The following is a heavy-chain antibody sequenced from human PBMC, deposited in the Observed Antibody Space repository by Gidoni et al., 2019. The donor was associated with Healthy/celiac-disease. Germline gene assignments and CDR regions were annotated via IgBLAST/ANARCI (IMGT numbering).Heavy chain of an antibody. CDR2: ISSSSSTR. D-gene: IGHD3-22*01. CDR3: ARGYYYDSSGGSYFDY. J-gene: IGHJ4*02. CDR1: AFTFSSYS. Sequence: EVQLVESGGGLVQPGGSLRLSCAASAFTFSSYSMNWVRQAPGKGLEGGSDISSSSSTRYYADSVKGRFTISRDNAKNSLYLQMNSLRDEDTAVYYCARGYYYDSSGGSYFDYWGQGTLVTVSS. V-gene: IGHV3-48*02.